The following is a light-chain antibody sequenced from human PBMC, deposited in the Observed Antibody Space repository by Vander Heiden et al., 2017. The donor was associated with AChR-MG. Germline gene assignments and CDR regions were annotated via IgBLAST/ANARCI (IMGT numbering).Light chain of an antibody. V-gene: IGKV3-20*01. J-gene: IGKJ5*01. CDR1: QSGSSSY. CDR3: QQYGSSPPIT. CDR2: GAS. Sequence: EFVLTQSPGTLSLSPGERAPLSCRDSQSGSSSYLAWYQQKPGQAPRLLIYGASSRATGIPDRFSGSGSGTDFTLTISRLEPEGFAVYYCQQYGSSPPITFGQGTRLEIK.